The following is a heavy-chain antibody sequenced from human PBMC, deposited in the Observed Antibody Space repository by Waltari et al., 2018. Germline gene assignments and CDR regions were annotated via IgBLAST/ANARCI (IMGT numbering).Heavy chain of an antibody. CDR2: MTASGLM. CDR3: AKDEGARLAPTFGMDA. Sequence: EMQLLESGGALVQPGESLRLSCAASGFPFSTYTMNWVRQAPGEGLEWVAVMTASGLMHYGDSVKGRFISSRDNSKNTLYLEMYRLRVEDTARYYCAKDEGARLAPTFGMDAWGQGTTVIVS. V-gene: IGHV3-23*01. CDR1: GFPFSTYT. J-gene: IGHJ6*02. D-gene: IGHD6-6*01.